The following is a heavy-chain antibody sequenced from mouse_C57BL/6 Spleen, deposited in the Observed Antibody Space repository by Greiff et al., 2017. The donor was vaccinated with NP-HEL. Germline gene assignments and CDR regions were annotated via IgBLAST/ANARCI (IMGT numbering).Heavy chain of an antibody. CDR3: ARWDTTVVGYFDV. CDR1: GYTFTSYW. D-gene: IGHD1-1*01. Sequence: VQLQQPGAELVMPGASVKLSCKASGYTFTSYWMHWVKQRPGQGLEWIGEIDPSDSYTNYNQKFKGKSTLTVDKSSSTAYMQLSSLTSEDSAVYYCARWDTTVVGYFDVWGTGTTVTVSS. J-gene: IGHJ1*03. CDR2: IDPSDSYT. V-gene: IGHV1-69*01.